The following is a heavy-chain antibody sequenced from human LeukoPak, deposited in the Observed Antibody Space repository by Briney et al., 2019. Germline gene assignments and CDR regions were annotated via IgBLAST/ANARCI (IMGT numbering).Heavy chain of an antibody. CDR3: ARITMVRGVIDY. Sequence: PGGSLRLSCAASGFTFSSYGMHWVRQAPGKGLEWVAVISYDGSNRYYADSVKGRFTISRDTSKNTLYLQMNSLRAEDTAVYYCARITMVRGVIDYWGQGTLVTVSS. V-gene: IGHV3-30*03. D-gene: IGHD3-10*01. CDR1: GFTFSSYG. J-gene: IGHJ4*02. CDR2: ISYDGSNR.